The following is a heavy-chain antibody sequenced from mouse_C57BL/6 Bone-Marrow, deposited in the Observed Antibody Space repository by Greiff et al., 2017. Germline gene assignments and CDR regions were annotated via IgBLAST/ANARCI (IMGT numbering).Heavy chain of an antibody. CDR2: INPNNGGT. V-gene: IGHV1-18*01. CDR1: GYTFTDYN. CDR3: ARRGSPYYGSSYDCDY. D-gene: IGHD1-1*01. J-gene: IGHJ2*01. Sequence: VQLQQSGPELVKPGASVKIPCKASGYTFTDYNMDWVKQSHGKSLEWIGDINPNNGGTIYNQKFKGKATLTVDKSSSTAYMELRSLTSEDTAVYYCARRGSPYYGSSYDCDYWGQGTTLTVSS.